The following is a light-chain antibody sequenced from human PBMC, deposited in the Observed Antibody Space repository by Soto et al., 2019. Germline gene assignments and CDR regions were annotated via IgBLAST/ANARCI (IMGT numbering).Light chain of an antibody. V-gene: IGKV1-12*01. Sequence: DIQMTQSPSSVSASVGDSVTITCRASQNIISWLAWYQQKPGRAPKLLIYAASILQSGVPSRFSGSGSGTDFTLTINSLQPEDFAPYYCQQAYGCPVTFGQGTRLEIK. CDR2: AAS. CDR3: QQAYGCPVT. J-gene: IGKJ5*01. CDR1: QNIISW.